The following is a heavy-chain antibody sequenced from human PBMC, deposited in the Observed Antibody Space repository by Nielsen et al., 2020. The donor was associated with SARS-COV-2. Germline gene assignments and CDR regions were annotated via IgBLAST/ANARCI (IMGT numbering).Heavy chain of an antibody. V-gene: IGHV3-9*01. CDR2: ISWNSGSI. CDR3: AKDIRQKYYYYIDV. J-gene: IGHJ6*03. Sequence: GGSLRLSCAASGFTFDDYAMHWVRQAPGKGLEWVSGISWNSGSIGYADSVKGRFTISRDNAKNSLYLQMNSLRAEDTALYYCAKDIRQKYYYYIDVWGKGATVTVSS. CDR1: GFTFDDYA.